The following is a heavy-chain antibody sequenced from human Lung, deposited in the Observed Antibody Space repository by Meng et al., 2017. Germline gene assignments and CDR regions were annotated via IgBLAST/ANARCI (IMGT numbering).Heavy chain of an antibody. D-gene: IGHD1-1*01. CDR3: AKGEVPNDY. V-gene: IGHV3-23*01. CDR1: GFTFINSA. Sequence: GESLKISCSVSGFTFINSAMSWVRQAPGKGLEWVSGISIDGDRTYYVDSVKGRFTISRDNSKNTVYLQMNSLRGEDTAVYFCAKGEVPNDYWGQGTLVTVSS. CDR2: ISIDGDRT. J-gene: IGHJ4*02.